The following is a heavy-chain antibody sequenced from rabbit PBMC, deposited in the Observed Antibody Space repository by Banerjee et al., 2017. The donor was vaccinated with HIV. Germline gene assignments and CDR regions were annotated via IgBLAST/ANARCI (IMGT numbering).Heavy chain of an antibody. CDR2: IYGGWLQDT. J-gene: IGHJ6*01. CDR1: GFSFSSIYW. Sequence: EESGGGLVQPEGSLTLTCTASGFSFSSIYWLCWVRQAPGKGLEWISCIYGGWLQDTLYANWAKGRFAISKTSSTTVTLQMTSLTAADTATYFCARADSSSGYGMDLWGPGTLVTVS. D-gene: IGHD1-1*01. V-gene: IGHV1S45*01. CDR3: ARADSSSGYGMDL.